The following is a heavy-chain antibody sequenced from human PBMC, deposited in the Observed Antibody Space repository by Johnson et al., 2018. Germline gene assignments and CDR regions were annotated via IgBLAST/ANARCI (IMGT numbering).Heavy chain of an antibody. CDR3: AKGWLLGLPDAFDI. Sequence: QVQLVESGGDVVQPGRSLRLSCAASGFTFSSYGMHWVRQAPGKGLEWVAVISYDGSNKYYADSVKGRFTISRDNSKNTRFMEMNRRRAEDTAVDYCAKGWLLGLPDAFDIWGQGTMLTVSS. CDR1: GFTFSSYG. J-gene: IGHJ3*02. CDR2: ISYDGSNK. D-gene: IGHD2-15*01. V-gene: IGHV3-30*18.